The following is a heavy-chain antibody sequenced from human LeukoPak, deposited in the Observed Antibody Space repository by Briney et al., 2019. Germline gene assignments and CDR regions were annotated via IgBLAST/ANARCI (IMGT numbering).Heavy chain of an antibody. CDR2: IYYSGTT. V-gene: IGHV4-39*01. CDR1: NASIATSSYY. D-gene: IGHD2-2*01. J-gene: IGHJ4*02. CDR3: ARRQRYPYYFNS. Sequence: PSETLSLTCTVSNASIATSSYYWGWIRQPSGKGLEWIGNIYYSGTTNYNPSLKGRVAFFLDTSKNQFSLKLTSVTAADTAVYYCARRQRYPYYFNSWGQGTLVTVSS.